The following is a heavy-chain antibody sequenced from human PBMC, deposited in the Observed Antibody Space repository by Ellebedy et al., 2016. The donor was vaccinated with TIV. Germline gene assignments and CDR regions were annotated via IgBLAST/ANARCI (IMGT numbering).Heavy chain of an antibody. J-gene: IGHJ6*02. D-gene: IGHD6-19*01. V-gene: IGHV1-69*13. CDR3: ARAAGTHYYYGMDV. CDR2: IIPIFDTS. Sequence: SVKVSCXTSGGTLGSYAISWVRQAPGQGLEWMGGIIPIFDTSNYAQNFQGRVTITADESTSTAYMELSSLRSEDTAVYYCARAAGTHYYYGMDVWGQGTTVTVSS. CDR1: GGTLGSYA.